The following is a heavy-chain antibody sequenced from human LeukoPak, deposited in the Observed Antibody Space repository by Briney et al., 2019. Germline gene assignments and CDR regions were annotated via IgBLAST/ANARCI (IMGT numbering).Heavy chain of an antibody. CDR1: GFTFSSYW. V-gene: IGHV3-7*04. J-gene: IGHJ4*02. CDR2: IRQDGSEK. CDR3: GRFTRSGDSVY. D-gene: IGHD7-27*01. Sequence: GGSLRLSCAASGFTFSSYWMSWVRQAPGKGLEWVANIRQDGSEKQYVDSVKGRFAISRDNAENSLYLQMNSLKAEDTAVYYCGRFTRSGDSVYWGQGTLVTVSS.